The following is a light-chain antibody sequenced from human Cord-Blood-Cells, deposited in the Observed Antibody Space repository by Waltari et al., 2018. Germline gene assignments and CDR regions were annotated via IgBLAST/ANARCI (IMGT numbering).Light chain of an antibody. V-gene: IGLV2-14*01. J-gene: IGLJ2*01. CDR2: DVS. CDR1: SSAVGGSNY. Sequence: QSALTQPASVSGSPGQSITIPCTGTSSAVGGSNYVSWYQQHPGKAPKLMIYDVSNRPSGVSNRFSGSKSGNTASLTISGLQAEDEADYYCSSYTSSSTLVVFGGGTKLTVV. CDR3: SSYTSSSTLVV.